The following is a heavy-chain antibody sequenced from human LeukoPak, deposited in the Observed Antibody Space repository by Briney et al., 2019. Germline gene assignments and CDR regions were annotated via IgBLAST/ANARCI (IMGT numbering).Heavy chain of an antibody. Sequence: SETLSLTCTVSGGSISSSAYYWGWIRQPPGRGLEWIGSISYSGTTYYNPSLKSRVTISVYTANNQFSLKVSSVIAADTAVYYCARLGDVDSLDYWGQGTLVTVSS. V-gene: IGHV4-39*01. D-gene: IGHD3-3*01. CDR1: GGSISSSAYY. CDR2: ISYSGTT. CDR3: ARLGDVDSLDY. J-gene: IGHJ4*02.